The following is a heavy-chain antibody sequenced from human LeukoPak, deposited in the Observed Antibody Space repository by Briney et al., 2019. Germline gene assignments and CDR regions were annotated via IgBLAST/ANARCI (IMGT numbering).Heavy chain of an antibody. D-gene: IGHD6-6*01. CDR2: INPNGGGT. CDR3: ARRWYGSSSGPYYYYMDV. CDR1: GRTFTGYY. V-gene: IGHV1-2*02. J-gene: IGHJ6*03. Sequence: ASVKVSCKASGRTFTGYYMHWVRQAPGQGLEWMGWINPNGGGTNYAQKFQGRVTMTRDTSISTAYMELSRLRSDDTAVYYCARRWYGSSSGPYYYYMDVWGKGTTVTVSS.